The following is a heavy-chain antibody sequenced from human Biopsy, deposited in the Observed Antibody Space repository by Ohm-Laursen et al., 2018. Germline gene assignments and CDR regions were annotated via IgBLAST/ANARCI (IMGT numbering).Heavy chain of an antibody. CDR1: GFPFSDYY. J-gene: IGHJ6*02. CDR2: ISSGGTTI. D-gene: IGHD4-23*01. Sequence: LSLTCSASGFPFSDYYMRWIRQAPGKGLEWVSYISSGGTTIYYADSVKGRFTISRDNAKNPLYLQMNSLRADDTAVYYCARDTRWSPYHMDVWGQGTTVTVSS. V-gene: IGHV3-11*01. CDR3: ARDTRWSPYHMDV.